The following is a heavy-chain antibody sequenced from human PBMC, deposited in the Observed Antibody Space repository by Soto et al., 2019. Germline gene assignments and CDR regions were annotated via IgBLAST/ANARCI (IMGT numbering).Heavy chain of an antibody. CDR3: AKDRGLAESGRWSHYYYGMDV. CDR1: GFNLTNNG. V-gene: IGHV3-30*18. CDR2: ISSDGSSK. Sequence: QVQLLESGGGVVQPGRSLRLSCVASGFNLTNNGMHWVRQAPGQGLEWVAVISSDGSSKYYGGSVRGRFTISRDNYKNTLFLEMNSRRSEDTAVYYCAKDRGLAESGRWSHYYYGMDVWGQGTTVTVSS. D-gene: IGHD1-26*01. J-gene: IGHJ6*02.